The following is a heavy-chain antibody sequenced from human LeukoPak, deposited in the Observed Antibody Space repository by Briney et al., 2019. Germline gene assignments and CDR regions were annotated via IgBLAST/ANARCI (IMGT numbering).Heavy chain of an antibody. V-gene: IGHV1-3*01. Sequence: ASVKVSCKASGYTFTSYAMHWVRQAPGQRLEWMGWINAGNGNTKYSQKFQGRVTITRDTSASTAYMELSSLRSEDTAVYYCARDSYDILTGDLRYYYGMDVWGQGTTVTVSS. D-gene: IGHD3-9*01. CDR2: INAGNGNT. J-gene: IGHJ6*02. CDR1: GYTFTSYA. CDR3: ARDSYDILTGDLRYYYGMDV.